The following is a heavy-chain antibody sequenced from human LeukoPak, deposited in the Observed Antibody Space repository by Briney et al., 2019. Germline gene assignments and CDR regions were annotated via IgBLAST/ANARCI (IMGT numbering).Heavy chain of an antibody. Sequence: ASVKVSCKPSGYTITAYHIHWVRQAPGQGLEWMGQIDPKSGGTKYAQKFQVRVTMTRDTSSNTAYMELSGLRSDDTTMYYCARDWTGGSHDYWGQGTLVIVSS. CDR1: GYTITAYH. J-gene: IGHJ4*02. CDR2: IDPKSGGT. V-gene: IGHV1-2*06. CDR3: ARDWTGGSHDY. D-gene: IGHD1-26*01.